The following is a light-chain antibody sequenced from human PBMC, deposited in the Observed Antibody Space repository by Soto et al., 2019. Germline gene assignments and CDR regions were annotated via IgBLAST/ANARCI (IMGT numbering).Light chain of an antibody. V-gene: IGKV3-11*01. CDR3: QQRSNWLT. J-gene: IGKJ4*01. CDR1: QSVSSY. CDR2: DAS. Sequence: EIVLTQSPATLSLSPGERATLSCRASQSVSSYLAWYQQKPGQAPRLLIYDASNRATGIPARFSGSGSGTDITLTISSLEPEDSVVYYCQQRSNWLTFGGGTKVEIK.